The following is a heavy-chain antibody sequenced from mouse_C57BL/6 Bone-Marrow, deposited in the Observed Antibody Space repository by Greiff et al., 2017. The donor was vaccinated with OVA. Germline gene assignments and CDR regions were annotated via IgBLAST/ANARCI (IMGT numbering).Heavy chain of an antibody. V-gene: IGHV1-9*01. J-gene: IGHJ2*01. CDR3: ARYKDCYFDY. CDR2: ILPGSGST. Sequence: VQLQQSAAELMKPGASVKLSCKATGNTFPGYWLAWIKQRPGHGLEWIGVILPGSGSTNNNEKLKGKATFTADTSANTAYMQLSSLTTEVSAFYYCARYKDCYFDYWGQGTTLTVSS. CDR1: GNTFPGYW.